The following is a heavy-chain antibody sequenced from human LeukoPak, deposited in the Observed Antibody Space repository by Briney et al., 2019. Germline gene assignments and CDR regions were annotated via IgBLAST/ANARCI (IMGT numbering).Heavy chain of an antibody. CDR1: GYTFTSYG. Sequence: ASVKVSCKASGYTFTSYGISWVRQAPGQGLEWMGWISAYNGNTNYAQKLQGRVTMTTDTSTSTAYMELRSLRSDDTAVYYCARDVGYSYGYGSWKSAFDIWGQGTMVTVSS. D-gene: IGHD5-18*01. CDR2: ISAYNGNT. J-gene: IGHJ3*02. V-gene: IGHV1-18*01. CDR3: ARDVGYSYGYGSWKSAFDI.